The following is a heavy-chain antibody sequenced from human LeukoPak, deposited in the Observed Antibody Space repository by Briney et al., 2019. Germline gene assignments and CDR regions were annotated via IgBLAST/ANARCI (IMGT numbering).Heavy chain of an antibody. V-gene: IGHV3-21*01. J-gene: IGHJ6*03. Sequence: KTGGSLRLSCAASGFTFSNYGMNWVRQAPGKGLEWVSFISSSSSYINYGDSVKGRFTISRDNAKNTLYLQMNSLGAEDTAVYYCARTHQGYSGYVPYYYYMDVWGKGTTVTISS. D-gene: IGHD5-12*01. CDR2: ISSSSSYI. CDR1: GFTFSNYG. CDR3: ARTHQGYSGYVPYYYYMDV.